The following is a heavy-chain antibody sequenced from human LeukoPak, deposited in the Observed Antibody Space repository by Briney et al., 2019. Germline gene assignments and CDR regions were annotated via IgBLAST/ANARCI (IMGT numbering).Heavy chain of an antibody. CDR2: ISAYNGNT. Sequence: ASVRVSCKASGYTFTSYGISWVRQAPGQGLEWMGWISAYNGNTNYAQKLQGRVTMTTDTSTSTAYMELRSLRSDDTAVYYCASARIVVVPAAIADFDIWGQGTMVTVSS. CDR1: GYTFTSYG. CDR3: ASARIVVVPAAIADFDI. V-gene: IGHV1-18*01. D-gene: IGHD2-2*02. J-gene: IGHJ3*02.